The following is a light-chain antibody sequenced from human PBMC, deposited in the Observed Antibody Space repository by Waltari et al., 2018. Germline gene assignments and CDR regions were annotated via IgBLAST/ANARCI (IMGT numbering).Light chain of an antibody. J-gene: IGLJ3*02. V-gene: IGLV2-14*03. CDR2: DVT. CDR1: SSYVGGYTY. CDR3: SSYTSSSTWV. Sequence: QSALTQPASVSGSPGQSIPIYCTGTSSYVGGYTYVSWYQQHPGKAPKLMIYDVTTRPSGVSNRFSGSKSVNTASLTISGLQAEDEADYYCSSYTSSSTWVFGGGTKLTVL.